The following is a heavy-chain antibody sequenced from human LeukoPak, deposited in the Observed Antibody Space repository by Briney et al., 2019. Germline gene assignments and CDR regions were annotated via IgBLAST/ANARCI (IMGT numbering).Heavy chain of an antibody. CDR3: ARGLDSSGYYHVVDS. D-gene: IGHD3-22*01. CDR2: ISTSGRA. V-gene: IGHV3-23*01. CDR1: GFTFSSYA. J-gene: IGHJ4*02. Sequence: GGSLRLSCADSGFTFSSYAMSWVRQAPGKGLEWVSLISTSGRAHYADSVQGRFTISRDNSKNTLSLHMNSLRAEDTAVYYCARGLDSSGYYHVVDSWGQGALVTVSS.